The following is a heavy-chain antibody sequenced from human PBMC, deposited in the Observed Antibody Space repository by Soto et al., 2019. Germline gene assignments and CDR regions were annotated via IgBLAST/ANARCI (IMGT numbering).Heavy chain of an antibody. CDR3: ARASSGYYFSIFDP. J-gene: IGHJ5*02. CDR2: IYHSGST. D-gene: IGHD3-22*01. Sequence: PSETLSLTCAVSGGSISSGGYSWSWIRQPPGKGLEWIGYIYHSGSTYYNPSLKSRVTISVDRSKNQFSLKLSSVTAADTAVYYCARASSGYYFSIFDPWGQGTLVTVSS. CDR1: GGSISSGGYS. V-gene: IGHV4-30-2*01.